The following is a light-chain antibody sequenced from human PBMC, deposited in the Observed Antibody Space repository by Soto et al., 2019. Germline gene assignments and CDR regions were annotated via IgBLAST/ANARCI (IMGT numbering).Light chain of an antibody. CDR3: QQCNSLPYT. CDR2: RTS. J-gene: IGKJ2*01. V-gene: IGKV1-12*01. Sequence: DIQMTQSPSSVSASVGDRVTITCRASQDISDRVAWYQQKPGTAPMLLIYRTSTLQSGVPSRFSGSRSGTDFTLAISSLQPEDFATYFCQQCNSLPYTFGQGTKLGIK. CDR1: QDISDR.